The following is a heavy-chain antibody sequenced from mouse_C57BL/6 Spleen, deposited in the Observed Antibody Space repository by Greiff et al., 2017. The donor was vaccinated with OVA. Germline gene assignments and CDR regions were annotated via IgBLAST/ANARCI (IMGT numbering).Heavy chain of an antibody. CDR3: ARAPGSGSSYVGC. CDR1: GYTFTSYW. V-gene: IGHV1-64*01. J-gene: IGHJ2*01. CDR2: IHPNSGST. Sequence: QVQLQQPGAELVKPGASVKLSCKASGYTFTSYWMHWVKQRPGQGLEWIGMIHPNSGSTNYNEKFKSKATLTVVKSSSTAYMQLSSLTSEDSAVYYCARAPGSGSSYVGCWGQGTTLTVSS. D-gene: IGHD1-1*01.